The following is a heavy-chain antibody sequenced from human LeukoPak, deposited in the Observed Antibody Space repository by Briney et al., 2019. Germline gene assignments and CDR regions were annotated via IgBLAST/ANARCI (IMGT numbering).Heavy chain of an antibody. CDR1: GFTFSSYA. Sequence: GGSLRLSCAASGFTFSSYAMRWVRQAPGKALEWVSAISGSGGSTYYSDSVKGRFTISRDNSKKTLYLQMNSLRAEDTAVYYCAKPVRGGGWFPSDYWGQGTLVTVSS. V-gene: IGHV3-23*01. D-gene: IGHD6-19*01. CDR3: AKPVRGGGWFPSDY. CDR2: ISGSGGST. J-gene: IGHJ4*02.